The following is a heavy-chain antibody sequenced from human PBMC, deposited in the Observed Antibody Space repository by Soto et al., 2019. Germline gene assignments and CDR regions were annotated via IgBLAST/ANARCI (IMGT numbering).Heavy chain of an antibody. CDR1: GFTFSSYN. D-gene: IGHD3-3*01. CDR2: ISSSSSYI. Sequence: PGGSLRLSCEASGFTFSSYNMNWVRQAPGKGLEWVSSISSSSSYIYSADSLKGRFTISRDNAKNSLFLQMTSLRAEDTAVYYCVALLEGTWANGPDYWGQGTLVTVSS. J-gene: IGHJ4*02. CDR3: VALLEGTWANGPDY. V-gene: IGHV3-21*01.